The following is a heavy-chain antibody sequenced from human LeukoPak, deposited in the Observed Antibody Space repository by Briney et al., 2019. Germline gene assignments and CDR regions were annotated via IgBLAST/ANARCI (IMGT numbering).Heavy chain of an antibody. D-gene: IGHD4-23*01. V-gene: IGHV3-23*01. J-gene: IGHJ6*03. CDR1: GFRFRGFA. CDR3: AQKDGRKYSSWYMDV. CDR2: IIAGGATT. Sequence: PAGSRRLSCAASGFRFRGFAMSWVRQAPGEVLEWVSGIIAGGATTFYADSVKGRFSIARDNSENTLYLQMNSLRTEDTSINLCAQKDGRKYSSWYMDVWGKGTKVTVSS.